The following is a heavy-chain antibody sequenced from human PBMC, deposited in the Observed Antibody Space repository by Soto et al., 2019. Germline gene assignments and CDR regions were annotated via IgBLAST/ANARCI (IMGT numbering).Heavy chain of an antibody. CDR3: ARERMDQLLLNNRFDP. CDR1: GYTFTNYG. V-gene: IGHV1-18*01. Sequence: QVQLVQSGAEVKKPGASVKVSCKASGYTFTNYGISWVRQAPGQGLEWMGWISAYNGNTKYAQKLQGRVTMTTDTTTSTAYMELRSLRSDDTAVDYCARERMDQLLLNNRFDPWGQGTLVTVSS. CDR2: ISAYNGNT. J-gene: IGHJ5*02. D-gene: IGHD2-15*01.